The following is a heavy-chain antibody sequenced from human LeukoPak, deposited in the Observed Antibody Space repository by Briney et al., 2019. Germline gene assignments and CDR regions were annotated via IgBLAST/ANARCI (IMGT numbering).Heavy chain of an antibody. V-gene: IGHV4-59*01. CDR3: ARASSGWYGLLDY. D-gene: IGHD6-19*01. Sequence: PSETLSLTCTVSGGSISSYYWSWIRQPPGKGLEWIGYIYDSGSTNYNPSLKRPVTISVDTSKNQFSLKLTSVTAADTAVYYCARASSGWYGLLDYWGQGILVTVSS. CDR1: GGSISSYY. CDR2: IYDSGST. J-gene: IGHJ4*02.